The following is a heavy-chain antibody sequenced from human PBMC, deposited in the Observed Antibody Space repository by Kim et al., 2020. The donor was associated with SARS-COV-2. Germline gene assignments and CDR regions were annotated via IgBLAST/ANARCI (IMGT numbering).Heavy chain of an antibody. V-gene: IGHV1-69*04. CDR1: GGTFSSYA. D-gene: IGHD2-2*01. J-gene: IGHJ4*02. Sequence: SVKVSCKASGGTFSSYAISWVRQAPGQGLEWMGRIIPILGIANYAQKFQGRVTITADKSTSTAHMELSSLRSEDTAVYYCARDIGRGSSTGAYWGQGTL. CDR2: IIPILGIA. CDR3: ARDIGRGSSTGAY.